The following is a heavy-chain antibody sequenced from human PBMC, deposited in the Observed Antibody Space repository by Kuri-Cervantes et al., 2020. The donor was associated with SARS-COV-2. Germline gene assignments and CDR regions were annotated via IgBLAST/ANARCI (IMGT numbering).Heavy chain of an antibody. CDR3: AKDPYDFWSGYYLYYFDY. CDR1: GFTFSSYW. Sequence: GESLKISCAASGFTFSSYWMHWVRQAPGKGLEWVSAISGSGGSTYYADSVKGRFTISRDNSKNTLYLQMNSLRAEDTAVYYCAKDPYDFWSGYYLYYFDYWGQGTLVTVSS. V-gene: IGHV3-23*01. D-gene: IGHD3-3*01. J-gene: IGHJ4*02. CDR2: ISGSGGST.